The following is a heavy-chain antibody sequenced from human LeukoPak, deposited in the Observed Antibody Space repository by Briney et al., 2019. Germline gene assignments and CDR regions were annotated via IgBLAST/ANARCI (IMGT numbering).Heavy chain of an antibody. Sequence: SETLSLTCTVSDGSISSYYWSWIRQPPGKGLEWIGYIYYSGSTNYNPSLKSRVTISVDTSKNQFSLKLSSVTAADTAVYYCAREGYCSSTSCYAGAIDYWGQGTLVTVSS. V-gene: IGHV4-59*01. CDR2: IYYSGST. CDR3: AREGYCSSTSCYAGAIDY. J-gene: IGHJ4*02. CDR1: DGSISSYY. D-gene: IGHD2-2*01.